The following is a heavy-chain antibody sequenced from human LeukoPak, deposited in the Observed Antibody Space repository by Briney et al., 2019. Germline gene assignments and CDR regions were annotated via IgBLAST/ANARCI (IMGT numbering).Heavy chain of an antibody. J-gene: IGHJ5*02. Sequence: GGSLRLSCAASGFTFSSYAMTWVRQAPGKGLEWVSAMSGSGGSTYYAGSVKGRFTISRDNSKNTLYLQMNSLRAEDTAVYYCAKELHYYDSAWFDPWGQGTLVTVSS. CDR1: GFTFSSYA. D-gene: IGHD3-22*01. CDR2: MSGSGGST. V-gene: IGHV3-23*01. CDR3: AKELHYYDSAWFDP.